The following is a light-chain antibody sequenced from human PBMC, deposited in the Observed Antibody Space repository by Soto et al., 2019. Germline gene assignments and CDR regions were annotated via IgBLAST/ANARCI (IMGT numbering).Light chain of an antibody. Sequence: EIVLTQSPDTLSLSPGERATLSCRASQSVTSNYLAWYQQKPGQAPRLLIYDASSRATGIPDRFRGSGSGTDFTLTISRLEPEDFAVYYCQQYGSSVYTFGQGTTLEIK. CDR1: QSVTSNY. J-gene: IGKJ2*01. V-gene: IGKV3-20*01. CDR3: QQYGSSVYT. CDR2: DAS.